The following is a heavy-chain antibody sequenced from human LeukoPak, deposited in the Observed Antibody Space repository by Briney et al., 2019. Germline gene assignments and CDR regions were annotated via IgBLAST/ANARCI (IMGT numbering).Heavy chain of an antibody. CDR1: GGSISSGDYS. Sequence: SETLSLTCTVSGGSISSGDYSWSWIRQPPGKGLEWIGYIYYSRSTYYNPSIKSRVTISVDTSKNQFSLKLSSVTAADTAVYYCARVYGDYXXXYFDYWGQGTLVTVSS. D-gene: IGHD4-17*01. V-gene: IGHV4-30-4*01. CDR3: ARVYGDYXXXYFDY. J-gene: IGHJ4*02. CDR2: IYYSRST.